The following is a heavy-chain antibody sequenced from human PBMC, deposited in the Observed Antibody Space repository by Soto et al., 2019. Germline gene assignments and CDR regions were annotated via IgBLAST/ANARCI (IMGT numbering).Heavy chain of an antibody. Sequence: QVQLMQSGAEVKKPGSSVKVSCKASGGPFNTFGIIWVRQAPGQGLAWMGGIIAKYGTTYYARRFQGRVTITADESTTTAYLELSSLRDYDTAIYYCARTVLRRPVFYVDYWGQGTPISVTS. CDR2: IIAKYGTT. J-gene: IGHJ4*02. V-gene: IGHV1-69*01. CDR1: GGPFNTFG. CDR3: ARTVLRRPVFYVDY. D-gene: IGHD4-17*01.